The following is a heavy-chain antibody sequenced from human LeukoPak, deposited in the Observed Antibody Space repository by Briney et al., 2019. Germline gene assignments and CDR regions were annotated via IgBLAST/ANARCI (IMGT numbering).Heavy chain of an antibody. D-gene: IGHD2-15*01. Sequence: ASVKVSCEASGYTFTRYAMHWVREAPGQRLEWVGWINAGNGNTKYSQKFQGRVTITRDTSASTAYKELSSLRSEDTAVYYCARGWGIEVVGYSSGGSCPREDNWFDPWGQGTLLTVSS. CDR3: ARGWGIEVVGYSSGGSCPREDNWFDP. J-gene: IGHJ5*02. CDR2: INAGNGNT. CDR1: GYTFTRYA. V-gene: IGHV1-3*01.